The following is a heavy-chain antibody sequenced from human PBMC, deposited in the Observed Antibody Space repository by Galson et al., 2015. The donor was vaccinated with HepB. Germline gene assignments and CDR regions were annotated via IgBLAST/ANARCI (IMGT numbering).Heavy chain of an antibody. CDR1: GYTFTGYY. V-gene: IGHV1-2*04. Sequence: SVKVSCKASGYTFTGYYMHWVRQAPGQGLEWMGWINPNSGGTNYAQKFQGWVTMTRDTSTSTVYMELSSLRSEDTAVYYCATNHYYDILTGYYSRRYGMDVWGQGTTVTVSS. CDR3: ATNHYYDILTGYYSRRYGMDV. D-gene: IGHD3-9*01. J-gene: IGHJ6*02. CDR2: INPNSGGT.